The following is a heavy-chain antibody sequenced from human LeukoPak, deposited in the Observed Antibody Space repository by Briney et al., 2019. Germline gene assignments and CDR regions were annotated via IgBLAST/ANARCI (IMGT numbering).Heavy chain of an antibody. V-gene: IGHV4-30-2*01. Sequence: SQTLSLTCAVSGGSISSGGYSWSWIRQPPGKGLEWIGYIYHSGSTYYNPSLKSRVTISVDTSKNQFSLKLSSVTAADTAVYYCARGYSSSWLPKHNNVLKTPDYWGQGTLVTVSS. J-gene: IGHJ4*02. CDR2: IYHSGST. CDR3: ARGYSSSWLPKHNNVLKTPDY. D-gene: IGHD6-13*01. CDR1: GGSISSGGYS.